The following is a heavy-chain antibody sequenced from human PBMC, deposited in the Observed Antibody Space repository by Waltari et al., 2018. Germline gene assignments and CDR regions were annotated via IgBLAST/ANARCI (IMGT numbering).Heavy chain of an antibody. J-gene: IGHJ4*02. CDR1: GYTFTSYY. Sequence: QVQLVQSGAEVKKPGASVKVSCKASGYTFTSYYMHWVRQAPGQGLEWMGIINPGGGSTSYAQKVQGRVTMTKDKSTSTVYMELSSLRSEDTAVYYCARVETAMVRAYFDYWGQGTLVTVSS. CDR3: ARVETAMVRAYFDY. D-gene: IGHD5-18*01. V-gene: IGHV1-46*01. CDR2: INPGGGST.